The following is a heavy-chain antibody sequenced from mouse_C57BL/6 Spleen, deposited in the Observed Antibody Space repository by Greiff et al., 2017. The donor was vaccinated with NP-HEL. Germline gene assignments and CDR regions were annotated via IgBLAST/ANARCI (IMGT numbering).Heavy chain of an antibody. CDR3: ARQATVVATNFDV. V-gene: IGHV1-53*01. Sequence: QVQLQQPGTELVKPGASVKLSCKASGYTFTSYWMHWVKQRPGQGLEWIGHINPSNGGPNYNEKFTSKATLTVDKSSSTAYMQLSSLTSEDAAVYYCARQATVVATNFDVWGTGATVTVSS. D-gene: IGHD1-1*01. CDR1: GYTFTSYW. CDR2: INPSNGGP. J-gene: IGHJ1*03.